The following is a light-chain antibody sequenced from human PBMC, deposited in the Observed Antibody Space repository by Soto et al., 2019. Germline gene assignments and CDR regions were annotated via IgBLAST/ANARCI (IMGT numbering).Light chain of an antibody. CDR2: RDN. J-gene: IGLJ3*02. Sequence: QSVLTQPPSASGTPGQRVTISCSGSRSNIGSNYVYWYQQLPGTAPKLLIYRDNQRPSGVPDRFSGSRSGTSASLAISGLRPEDEATYYCSTWDNSLSGLFGGGTKLTVL. V-gene: IGLV1-47*01. CDR1: RSNIGSNY. CDR3: STWDNSLSGL.